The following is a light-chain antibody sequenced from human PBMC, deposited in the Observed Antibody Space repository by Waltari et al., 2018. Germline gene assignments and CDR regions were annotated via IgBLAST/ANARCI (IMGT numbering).Light chain of an antibody. J-gene: IGLJ2*01. V-gene: IGLV2-11*01. Sequence: QSALTQPRSVSGSPGQSVTISCTGTIPDIGSDNYVSWYQHTPDNAPKLIIYDVDRRPSGVPYRFSASKSGITASLTISGLQSADEGDYYCCSYAGKYTFVFGGGTKLTV. CDR2: DVD. CDR1: IPDIGSDNY. CDR3: CSYAGKYTFV.